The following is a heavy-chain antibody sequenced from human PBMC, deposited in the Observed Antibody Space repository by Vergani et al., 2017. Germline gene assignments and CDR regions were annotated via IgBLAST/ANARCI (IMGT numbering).Heavy chain of an antibody. Sequence: EVQLVESGGGLVKPGGSLRLSCAASGFTFSSYSMNWVRQAPGKGLEWVSSISSSSSYIYYADAVKGRFTISRDNAKNSLYLQMNSLRAEDTAVYYCAESSYFDWPDAFDIWGQGTMVTVSS. CDR1: GFTFSSYS. V-gene: IGHV3-21*01. CDR2: ISSSSSYI. D-gene: IGHD3-9*01. J-gene: IGHJ3*02. CDR3: AESSYFDWPDAFDI.